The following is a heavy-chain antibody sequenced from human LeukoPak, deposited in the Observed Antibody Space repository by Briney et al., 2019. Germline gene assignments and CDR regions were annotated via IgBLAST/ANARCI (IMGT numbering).Heavy chain of an antibody. Sequence: PSETLSLTCTVSGGSISSGGYYWSWIRQPPGKGLEWIGYIYHSGSTYYNPSLKSRVTISVDRSKNQFSLKLSSVTAADTAVYYCARERERDYYDSSVWRGQFDYWGQGTLVTVSS. D-gene: IGHD3-22*01. CDR2: IYHSGST. CDR1: GGSISSGGYY. V-gene: IGHV4-30-2*01. CDR3: ARERERDYYDSSVWRGQFDY. J-gene: IGHJ4*02.